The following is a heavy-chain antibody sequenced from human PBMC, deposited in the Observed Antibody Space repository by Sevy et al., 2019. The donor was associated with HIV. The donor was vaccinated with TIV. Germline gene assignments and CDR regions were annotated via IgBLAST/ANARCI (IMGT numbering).Heavy chain of an antibody. Sequence: GESLKISCKGSGYSFTSYWIGWVRQMPGKGLEWMGIIYPGDSDTRYSPSFQGQVTISADKSINTAYLQLSSLKASDTAMYYCARQDPTYYYGMDVWGQGTTVTVSS. CDR1: GYSFTSYW. V-gene: IGHV5-51*01. J-gene: IGHJ6*02. CDR3: ARQDPTYYYGMDV. D-gene: IGHD1-1*01. CDR2: IYPGDSDT.